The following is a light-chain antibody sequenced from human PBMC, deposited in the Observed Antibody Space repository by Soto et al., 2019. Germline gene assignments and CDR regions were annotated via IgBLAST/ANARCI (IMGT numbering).Light chain of an antibody. CDR3: KSYTSNNTYV. CDR1: SSDVGAFNY. J-gene: IGLJ1*01. V-gene: IGLV2-14*03. CDR2: DVS. Sequence: QSVLTQPASVSGSPGQAITISCSGTSSDVGAFNYVSWYQQHPGKAPKLMIYDVSNRPSGVSNRFSGSKSGNTASLTISGLRAEDEADYYCKSYTSNNTYVFGTAPKV.